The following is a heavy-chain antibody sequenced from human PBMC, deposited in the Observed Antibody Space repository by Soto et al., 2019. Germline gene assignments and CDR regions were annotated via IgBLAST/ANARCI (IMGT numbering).Heavy chain of an antibody. D-gene: IGHD2-15*01. CDR1: GCSISSSSYY. V-gene: IGHV4-39*01. Sequence: SETLSLTCTVSGCSISSSSYYWGWIRQPPGKGLEWIGSIYYSGSTYYNPSLKSRVTISVDTSKNQFSLKLSSVTAADTAVYYCARRGWYCSGGSCYTGYYYGMDVWGQGTTVTVSS. J-gene: IGHJ6*02. CDR2: IYYSGST. CDR3: ARRGWYCSGGSCYTGYYYGMDV.